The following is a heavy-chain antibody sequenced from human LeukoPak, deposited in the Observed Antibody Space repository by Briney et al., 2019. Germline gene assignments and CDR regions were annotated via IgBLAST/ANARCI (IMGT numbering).Heavy chain of an antibody. D-gene: IGHD4-17*01. CDR2: ISGSGGST. Sequence: GGSLRLSCAASGFTFSSYAMSWVRQAPEKGLEWVSAISGSGGSTYYADSVKGRFTISRDNAKNSLYLQMNSLRAEDTAVYYCARVDGYGDYYWGQGTLVTVSS. CDR3: ARVDGYGDYY. CDR1: GFTFSSYA. V-gene: IGHV3-23*01. J-gene: IGHJ4*02.